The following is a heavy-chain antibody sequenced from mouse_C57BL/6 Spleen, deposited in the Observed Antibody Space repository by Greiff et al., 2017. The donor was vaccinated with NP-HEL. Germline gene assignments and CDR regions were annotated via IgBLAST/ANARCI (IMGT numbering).Heavy chain of an antibody. D-gene: IGHD2-5*01. CDR2: INPNYGTT. CDR1: GYSFTDYN. V-gene: IGHV1-39*01. CDR3: AIYSNYVDYYAMDY. J-gene: IGHJ4*01. Sequence: VQLQHSGPELVKPGASVKISCKASGYSFTDYNMNWVKQSNGKSLEWIGVINPNYGTTSYNQKFKGKATLTVDQSSSTAYMQLNSLTSEDSAVYYCAIYSNYVDYYAMDYWGQGTSVTVSS.